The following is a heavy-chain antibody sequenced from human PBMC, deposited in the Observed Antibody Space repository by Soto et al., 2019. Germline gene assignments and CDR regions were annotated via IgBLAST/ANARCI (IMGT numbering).Heavy chain of an antibody. Sequence: SVKVSCKASGGTFSSYTISWVRQAPGQGLEWMGRIIPILGIANYAQKFQGRVTITADKSTSTAYMELSSLRSEDTAVYYCARDRATTNGWFDPWGQGTLVTVSS. CDR3: ARDRATTNGWFDP. CDR2: IIPILGIA. V-gene: IGHV1-69*04. D-gene: IGHD2-8*01. J-gene: IGHJ5*02. CDR1: GGTFSSYT.